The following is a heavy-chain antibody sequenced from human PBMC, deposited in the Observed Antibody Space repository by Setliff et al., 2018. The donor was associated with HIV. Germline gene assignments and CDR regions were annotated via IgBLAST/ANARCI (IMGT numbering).Heavy chain of an antibody. CDR1: GGSFSGYY. Sequence: SETLSLTCAVYGGSFSGYYWSWIRQPPGKGLEWIGEINHSGSTNYSPSLKSRVTISVDTSKNQLSLKLSSVTAADTAVYYCARANFWSGYYGYWGQGTLVTVSS. J-gene: IGHJ4*02. CDR3: ARANFWSGYYGY. D-gene: IGHD3-3*01. V-gene: IGHV4-34*01. CDR2: INHSGST.